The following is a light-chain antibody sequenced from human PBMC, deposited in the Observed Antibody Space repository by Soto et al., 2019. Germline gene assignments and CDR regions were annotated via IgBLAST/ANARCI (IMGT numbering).Light chain of an antibody. CDR1: QSISNW. V-gene: IGKV1-5*01. CDR3: HQRQSWPRT. CDR2: HAS. Sequence: DIQMTQSPSTLPASVGDRFAITCRASQSISNWLAWYQQKPGTAPKVLIYHASNLQSGVPSRFSGSGSGTEFTLTINSLAPEDFAIYYCHQRQSWPRTFGQGTKVDIK. J-gene: IGKJ1*01.